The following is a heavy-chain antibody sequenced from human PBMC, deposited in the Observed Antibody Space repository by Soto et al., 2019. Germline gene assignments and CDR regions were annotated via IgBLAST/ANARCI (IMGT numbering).Heavy chain of an antibody. D-gene: IGHD1-1*01. V-gene: IGHV1-18*01. CDR1: GYTFTSYG. J-gene: IGHJ5*01. CDR3: ARDRDNWNDSGWFDS. CDR2: ITANNGNT. Sequence: ASVKVSCKASGYTFTSYGISWVRQAPGQGLEWMGWITANNGNTNYPQKFQGGVTMTTDTSTSTAYMELRSLRSDDTAVYYCARDRDNWNDSGWFDSWGQGTLVTSPX.